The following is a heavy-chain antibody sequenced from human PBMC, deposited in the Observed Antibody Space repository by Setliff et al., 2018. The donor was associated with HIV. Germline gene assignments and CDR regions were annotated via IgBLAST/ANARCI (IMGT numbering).Heavy chain of an antibody. Sequence: SETLSLTCSVSGGSLSNYCWNWIRQSPGKGLEWIGYIFASETTNYNPYYNPSLQSRVTLSIDTSKDQFSLKLRSVTAADTAIYYCARRVDNSGTFPDKNWFDPWGQGRLVTVSS. D-gene: IGHD3-10*01. V-gene: IGHV4-4*09. J-gene: IGHJ5*02. CDR3: ARRVDNSGTFPDKNWFDP. CDR1: GGSLSNYC. CDR2: IFASETT.